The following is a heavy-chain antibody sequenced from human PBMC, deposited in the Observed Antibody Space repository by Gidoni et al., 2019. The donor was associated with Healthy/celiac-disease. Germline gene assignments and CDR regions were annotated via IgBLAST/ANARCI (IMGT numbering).Heavy chain of an antibody. D-gene: IGHD3-22*01. V-gene: IGHV3-15*07. J-gene: IGHJ4*02. Sequence: EVQLVESGGGLVKPGGSLRLSCAASGFTFSNAWMNWVRQAPGKGLEWVGRIKSKTDGGTTDYAAPVKGRFTISRDDSKNTLYLQMNSLKTEDTAVYYCTSLYDSSGYYETIDYWGQGTLVTVSS. CDR1: GFTFSNAW. CDR2: IKSKTDGGTT. CDR3: TSLYDSSGYYETIDY.